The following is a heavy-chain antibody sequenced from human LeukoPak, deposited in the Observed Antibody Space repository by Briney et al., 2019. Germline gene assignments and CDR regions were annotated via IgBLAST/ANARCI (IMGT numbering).Heavy chain of an antibody. D-gene: IGHD7-27*01. CDR3: ARDREAVANWGYDWFDP. CDR1: GGSISSYY. Sequence: PPETLSLTCTVSGGSISSYYWSWIRQPAGKGLEWIGRIYTSGSTNYNPSLKSRVTMSVDTSKNQFSLKLSSVTAADTAVYYCARDREAVANWGYDWFDPWGQGTLVTVSS. J-gene: IGHJ5*02. CDR2: IYTSGST. V-gene: IGHV4-4*07.